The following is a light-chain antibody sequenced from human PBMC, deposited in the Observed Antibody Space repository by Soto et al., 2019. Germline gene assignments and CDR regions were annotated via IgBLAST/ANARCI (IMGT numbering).Light chain of an antibody. CDR1: QSVSSY. CDR2: GAS. V-gene: IGKV3D-15*01. Sequence: EIAMTQSPDTLSLSPGEGATLSCRASQSVSSYLAWYQQKPGQAPRLLIYGASNRAADIPDKFSGSGSGTDFTLTISRLEPEDFAVYYCQQYNYWPRTFGQGTKVEV. CDR3: QQYNYWPRT. J-gene: IGKJ1*01.